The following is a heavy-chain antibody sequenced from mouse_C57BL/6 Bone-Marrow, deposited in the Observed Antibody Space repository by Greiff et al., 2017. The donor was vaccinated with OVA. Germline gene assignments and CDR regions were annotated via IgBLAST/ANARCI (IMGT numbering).Heavy chain of an antibody. V-gene: IGHV1-59*01. Sequence: QVQLQQPGAELVRPGTSVKLSCKASGYTFTSYWMHWVKQRPGQGLEWIGVIDPSDSYTNYNQKFKGKATLTVDTSSSTASMQLSSLTSEDSAVYYCARGVTTVRYFDYWGQGTTLTVSS. CDR2: IDPSDSYT. CDR3: ARGVTTVRYFDY. D-gene: IGHD2-2*01. J-gene: IGHJ2*01. CDR1: GYTFTSYW.